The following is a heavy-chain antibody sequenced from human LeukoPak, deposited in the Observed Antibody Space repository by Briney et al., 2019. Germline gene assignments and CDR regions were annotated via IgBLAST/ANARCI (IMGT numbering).Heavy chain of an antibody. J-gene: IGHJ4*02. CDR2: IYYSGST. CDR3: ARAGVGYSYGFDY. Sequence: SETLSLTCTVSGGSISSSSYYWGWIRQPPGKGLEWIGSIYYSGSTYYNPSLKSRVTMSVDTSKNQFSLKLSSVTAADTAVYYCARAGVGYSYGFDYWGQGTLVTVSS. CDR1: GGSISSSSYY. V-gene: IGHV4-39*07. D-gene: IGHD5-18*01.